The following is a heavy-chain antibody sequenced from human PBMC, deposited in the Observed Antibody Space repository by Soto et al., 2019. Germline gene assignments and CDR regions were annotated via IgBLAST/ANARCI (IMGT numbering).Heavy chain of an antibody. V-gene: IGHV4-34*01. CDR3: ARWGIIVVVPAAMDYHSGMDV. Sequence: SETLSLTCAVHGGSFSGYYWSWIRQPPGKGLEWIGEINHSGSTNYNPSLKSRVTISVDTSKNQFSLKLSSVTAADTAVYYCARWGIIVVVPAAMDYHSGMDVWGQGTTVTVSS. CDR2: INHSGST. D-gene: IGHD2-2*01. J-gene: IGHJ6*02. CDR1: GGSFSGYY.